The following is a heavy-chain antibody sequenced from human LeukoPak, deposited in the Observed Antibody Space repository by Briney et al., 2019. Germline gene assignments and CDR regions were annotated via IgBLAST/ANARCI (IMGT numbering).Heavy chain of an antibody. Sequence: SETLSLTCTVSGGSISSNNYYWGWIRQPPGKGLEWIGNIYYSGSTNYNPSLKSRVTISVDKSKNQFSLKLSSVTAADTAVYYCARVSRGYSSSSNLRDYWGQGTLVTVSS. V-gene: IGHV4-39*07. CDR2: IYYSGST. J-gene: IGHJ4*02. CDR1: GGSISSNNYY. D-gene: IGHD6-6*01. CDR3: ARVSRGYSSSSNLRDY.